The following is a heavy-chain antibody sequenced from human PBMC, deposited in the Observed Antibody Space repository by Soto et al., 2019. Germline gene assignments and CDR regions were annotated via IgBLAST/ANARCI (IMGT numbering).Heavy chain of an antibody. CDR1: GFTFSNYA. CDR3: ARDLLRHFDY. V-gene: IGHV3-23*01. Sequence: GGSLRLSCAASGFTFSNYAMSWVRQAPGKGLEWVSGISGSGGSTYYSDSVKGRFTISRDNSKNTLYLQMNSLRAEDTAVYYCARDLLRHFDYWGQGTLVTVSS. J-gene: IGHJ4*02. D-gene: IGHD2-15*01. CDR2: ISGSGGST.